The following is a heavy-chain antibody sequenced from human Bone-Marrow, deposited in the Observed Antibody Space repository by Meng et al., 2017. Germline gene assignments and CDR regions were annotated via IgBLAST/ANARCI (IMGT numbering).Heavy chain of an antibody. CDR2: IYYSGST. J-gene: IGHJ4*02. V-gene: IGHV4-59*01. CDR3: ARLQGDGFFDY. D-gene: IGHD3-16*01. Sequence: GSLRLSCTVSGGSISSYYWSWIRQPPGKGLGWIGYIYYSGSTNYNPSLRSRVTISVDTSKNQFSLKLSSVTAADTAVYYCARLQGDGFFDYWGQGTLVTVSS. CDR1: GGSISSYY.